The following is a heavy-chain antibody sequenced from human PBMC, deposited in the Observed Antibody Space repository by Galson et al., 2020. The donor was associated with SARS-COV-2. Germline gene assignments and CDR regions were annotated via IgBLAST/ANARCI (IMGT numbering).Heavy chain of an antibody. J-gene: IGHJ4*02. CDR2: IYPDDSYT. D-gene: IGHD6-19*01. Sequence: GASLKIYCRTSGYSFTNYWIGWVSQMPGKGLEWIRIIYPDDSYTIYSPSFQGQVTISADKSISTAFLQWSSLKASDTAIYYCARHGASSGWYEGIDSWGQGTLGIVSS. CDR1: GYSFTNYW. V-gene: IGHV5-51*01. CDR3: ARHGASSGWYEGIDS.